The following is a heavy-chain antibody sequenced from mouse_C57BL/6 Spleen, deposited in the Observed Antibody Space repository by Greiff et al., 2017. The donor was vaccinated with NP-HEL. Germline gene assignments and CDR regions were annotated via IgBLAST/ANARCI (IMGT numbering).Heavy chain of an antibody. D-gene: IGHD3-2*02. J-gene: IGHJ3*01. CDR2: IYPGDGDT. V-gene: IGHV1-82*01. CDR3: ARWTAQATLAY. Sequence: VQLQQSGPELVKPGASVKISCKASGYAFSSSWMNWVKQRPGKGLEWIGRIYPGDGDTNYNGKFKGKATLTADKSSSTAYMQLSSLTSEDSAVYFCARWTAQATLAYWGQGTLVTVSA. CDR1: GYAFSSSW.